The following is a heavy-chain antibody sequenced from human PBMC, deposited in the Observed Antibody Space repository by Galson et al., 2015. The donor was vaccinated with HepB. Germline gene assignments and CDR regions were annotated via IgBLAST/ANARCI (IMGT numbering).Heavy chain of an antibody. CDR1: GFTFSSYA. Sequence: SLRLSCAASGFTFSSYAMSWVRQAPGKGLEWVSAISGSGGSTYYADSVKGRFTISRDNSKNTLYLQMNSLRAEDTAVYYCAKDPRGYDFWSGYLHQDFDYWGQGTLVTVSS. V-gene: IGHV3-23*01. D-gene: IGHD3-3*01. CDR2: ISGSGGST. J-gene: IGHJ4*02. CDR3: AKDPRGYDFWSGYLHQDFDY.